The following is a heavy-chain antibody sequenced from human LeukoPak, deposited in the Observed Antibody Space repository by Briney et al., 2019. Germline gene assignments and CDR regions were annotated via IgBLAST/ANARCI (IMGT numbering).Heavy chain of an antibody. J-gene: IGHJ4*02. CDR3: ARGSRESSGYYFDY. V-gene: IGHV3-64*01. Sequence: GGSLRLSCVASGFTFITYVMHWVCPAPGKGLEHVSAISSNGGSKYYATTVKGRFIISRYNSKNTLHLQMGSLRPEDMAVYYCARGSRESSGYYFDYWGQGDLVTASS. CDR2: ISSNGGSK. CDR1: GFTFITYV. D-gene: IGHD3-22*01.